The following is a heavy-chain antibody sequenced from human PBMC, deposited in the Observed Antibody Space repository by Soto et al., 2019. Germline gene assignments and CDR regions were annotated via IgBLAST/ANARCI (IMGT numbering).Heavy chain of an antibody. CDR3: ARGKATSHGYPVVDS. D-gene: IGHD5-18*01. CDR1: GFSFSDYY. J-gene: IGHJ4*02. CDR2: ISSTADRV. Sequence: QVQLVESGGGLVKPGGSLRLSCAASGFSFSDYYMTWVRQAPGKGLEWVSYISSTADRVYDADSVKGRFTISRDDAKNSLYLQMNSLTAEDTAVYYCARGKATSHGYPVVDSWGQGTLVTVSS. V-gene: IGHV3-11*01.